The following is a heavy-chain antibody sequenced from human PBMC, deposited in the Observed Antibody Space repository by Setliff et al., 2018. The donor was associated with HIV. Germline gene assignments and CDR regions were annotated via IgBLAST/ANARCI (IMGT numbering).Heavy chain of an antibody. J-gene: IGHJ1*01. CDR1: GGSLSGFY. Sequence: SETLSLTCAVYGGSLSGFYWNWIRQSPGKGLEWIGEINHRGGVNYNPSFNSRLTMSVDTSKNQFSLKLTSVTAADTAVYYCASFFWECSDNLCHRSFQFWDQGAPVTVS. CDR2: INHRGGV. D-gene: IGHD3-10*01. CDR3: ASFFWECSDNLCHRSFQF. V-gene: IGHV4-34*01.